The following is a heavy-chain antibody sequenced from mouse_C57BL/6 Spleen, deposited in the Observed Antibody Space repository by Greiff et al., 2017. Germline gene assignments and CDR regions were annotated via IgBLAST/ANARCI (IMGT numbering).Heavy chain of an antibody. CDR3: AITSVGYAMDY. CDR2: ISGGGGYT. Sequence: EVQVVESGGGLVKPGGSLKLSCAASGFTFSSYTMSWVRQTPEKRLEWVATISGGGGYTYYPDSVKGRFTISRDNAKNTLYLQMSSLRSEDTAVYYCAITSVGYAMDYWGQGTSVTVSS. V-gene: IGHV5-9*04. CDR1: GFTFSSYT. J-gene: IGHJ4*01. D-gene: IGHD1-1*01.